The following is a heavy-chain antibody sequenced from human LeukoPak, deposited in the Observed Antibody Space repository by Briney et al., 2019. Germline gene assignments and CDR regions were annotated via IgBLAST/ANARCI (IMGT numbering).Heavy chain of an antibody. J-gene: IGHJ4*02. CDR1: GFTFSSYG. Sequence: GGSLRLSCAASGFTFSSYGMHWVRQAPGKGLEWVAFIRYDGSNKYYADSVKGRFTISRDNSKNTLYLQMNSLRAEDTAVYYCAKDKLWFGAKGAFDYWGQGTLVTVSS. D-gene: IGHD3-10*01. CDR2: IRYDGSNK. CDR3: AKDKLWFGAKGAFDY. V-gene: IGHV3-30*02.